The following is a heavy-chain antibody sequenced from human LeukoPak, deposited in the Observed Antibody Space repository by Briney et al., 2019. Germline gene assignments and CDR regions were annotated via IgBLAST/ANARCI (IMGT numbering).Heavy chain of an antibody. J-gene: IGHJ4*02. CDR1: GFTFSSYA. Sequence: GGSLRLSCAASGFTFSSYAMHWVRQAPGKGLEYVSAISSNGGSTYYANSVKGRFTISRDNSKNTLYLQMGSLRAEDMAVYYCAREGDTAMAKPFDYWGQGTLVTVSS. V-gene: IGHV3-64*01. CDR2: ISSNGGST. CDR3: AREGDTAMAKPFDY. D-gene: IGHD5-18*01.